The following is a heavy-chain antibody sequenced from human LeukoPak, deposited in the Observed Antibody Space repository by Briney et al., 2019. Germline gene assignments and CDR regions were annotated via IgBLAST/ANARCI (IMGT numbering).Heavy chain of an antibody. CDR1: GFTFSSYA. J-gene: IGHJ6*02. V-gene: IGHV3-23*01. CDR3: AKDRSGHFYHYGMDV. D-gene: IGHD3-22*01. Sequence: GGSLRLSCAASGFTFSSYAMSWVRQAPGKGLEWVSAISGSGGSTYYADSVKGRFTISRDNSKNTLYLQMNSLRAEDTAVYYCAKDRSGHFYHYGMDVWGQGPRSPSP. CDR2: ISGSGGST.